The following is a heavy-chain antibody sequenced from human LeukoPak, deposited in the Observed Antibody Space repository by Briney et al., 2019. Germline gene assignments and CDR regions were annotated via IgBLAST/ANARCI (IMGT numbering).Heavy chain of an antibody. J-gene: IGHJ4*02. CDR3: AKSHFMYYDILTGYWGQFDY. CDR2: TYYKSKWYN. D-gene: IGHD3-9*01. V-gene: IGHV6-1*01. CDR1: GDSVSTNSAA. Sequence: SQTLSLTCDISGDSVSTNSAAWNWIRQSPSRGLEWLGRTYYKSKWYNDYAVSMKSRITINADTSKNQFSLQLNSVTPEDTAVYYCAKSHFMYYDILTGYWGQFDYWGQGILVTVSS.